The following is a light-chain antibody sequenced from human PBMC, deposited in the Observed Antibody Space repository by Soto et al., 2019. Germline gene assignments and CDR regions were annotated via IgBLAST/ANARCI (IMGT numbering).Light chain of an antibody. CDR2: ATS. CDR3: QQYNHFPPT. Sequence: DVQMTQSPSSLSASVGDRVSSTCRSSQSVNNWLAWYQQSPGKAPKSLIYATSNLQSVVPSRFRCSGSGTDFTHTIDSLQPEAYATYFCQQYNHFPPTFGGGTPVEI. J-gene: IGKJ4*01. V-gene: IGKV1D-16*01. CDR1: QSVNNW.